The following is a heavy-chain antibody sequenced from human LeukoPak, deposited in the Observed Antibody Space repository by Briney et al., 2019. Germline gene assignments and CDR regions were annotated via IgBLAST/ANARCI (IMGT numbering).Heavy chain of an antibody. D-gene: IGHD3-10*01. J-gene: IGHJ4*02. CDR2: ISGNGDST. CDR1: GFTLSSYA. CDR3: ARGRGSYSLDY. Sequence: GGFLRLSCAASGFTLSSYAMSWVRQAPGKGLEWVSAISGNGDSTYYADSVKGRLTISRDNSKNTLYLQMNSLRAEDTAVYNCARGRGSYSLDYWGQGTLVTVSS. V-gene: IGHV3-23*01.